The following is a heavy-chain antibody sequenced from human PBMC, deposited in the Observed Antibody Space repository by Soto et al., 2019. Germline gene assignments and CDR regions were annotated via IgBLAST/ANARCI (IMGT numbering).Heavy chain of an antibody. J-gene: IGHJ4*02. CDR3: ARDRWWLVH. CDR2: IKQDGGEK. V-gene: IGHV3-7*01. CDR1: GFTFSGYW. D-gene: IGHD6-19*01. Sequence: EVQLVESGEGLVQPGGSLRLSCAASGFTFSGYWMNWVRQAPGKGLEWVANIKQDGGEKYYVDSVKGRFTISRDNAKNSLYLQMNSLRAEDTAVDYCARDRWWLVHWGQGTLVTVSS.